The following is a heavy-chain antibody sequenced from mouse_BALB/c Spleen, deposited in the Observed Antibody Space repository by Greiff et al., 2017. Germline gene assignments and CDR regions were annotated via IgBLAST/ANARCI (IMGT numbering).Heavy chain of an antibody. J-gene: IGHJ3*01. CDR1: GFNIKYYY. D-gene: IGHD2-14*01. CDR3: NAGYRYDGFAD. V-gene: IGHV14-4*02. Sequence: VQLQQSGAELVRSGASVKLSCTASGFNIKYYYMHWVKQRPEQGLEWIGWIDPENGDTEYAPKFQGKATMTADTSSNTAYLQLSSLTSEDTAVYYCNAGYRYDGFADWGQGTLVTVSA. CDR2: IDPENGDT.